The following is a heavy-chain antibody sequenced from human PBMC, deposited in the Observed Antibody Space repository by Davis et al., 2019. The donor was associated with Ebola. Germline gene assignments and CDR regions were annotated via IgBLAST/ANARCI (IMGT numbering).Heavy chain of an antibody. Sequence: GESLKISCAASGFTFRTSAMHWVRQPPGKGLEWVAFIRFDSSDKYYADSVKGRFTISRDNSKNTLHLQMNSLRGEDTAVYYCARDPVGSFDYWGQGTLVTVSS. V-gene: IGHV3-30*02. CDR2: IRFDSSDK. CDR1: GFTFRTSA. J-gene: IGHJ4*02. D-gene: IGHD6-6*01. CDR3: ARDPVGSFDY.